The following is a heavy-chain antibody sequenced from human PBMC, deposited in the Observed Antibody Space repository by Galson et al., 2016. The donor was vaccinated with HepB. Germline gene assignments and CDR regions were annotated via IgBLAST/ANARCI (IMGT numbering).Heavy chain of an antibody. J-gene: IGHJ6*04. V-gene: IGHV3-13*01. Sequence: SLRLSCAASGFTFSNYDMHWVRQAPGKGLEWVSSIYIAGDTYYQDSVEGRFTVSRENGKDSLYLHMKSLRAGDTAVYFCARGSYSSDWYRSSAYDFGMDVWGKGAPVTVSS. CDR1: GFTFSNYD. CDR2: IYIAGDT. CDR3: ARGSYSSDWYRSSAYDFGMDV. D-gene: IGHD6-19*01.